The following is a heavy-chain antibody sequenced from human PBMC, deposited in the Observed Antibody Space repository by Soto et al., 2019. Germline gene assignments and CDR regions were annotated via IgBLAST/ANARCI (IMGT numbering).Heavy chain of an antibody. CDR1: GGSISTDNW. CDR3: ARGGRWLFDY. V-gene: IGHV4-4*02. D-gene: IGHD5-12*01. CDR2: MYHSGNT. Sequence: QVQLMESGPGLVKPSGTLSLTCAVSGGSISTDNWWSWVRQPPGKGLEWVGEMYHSGNTNYNPSLKSRLTISIDKSKDQFSLDVTFVTAADTAVYYCARGGRWLFDYWGQGALVTVSS. J-gene: IGHJ4*02.